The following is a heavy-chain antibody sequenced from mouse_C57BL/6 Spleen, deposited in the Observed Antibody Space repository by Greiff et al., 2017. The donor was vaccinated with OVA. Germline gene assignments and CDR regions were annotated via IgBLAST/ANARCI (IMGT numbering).Heavy chain of an antibody. Sequence: EVKLMESGPGLVKPSQSLSLTCSVTGYSITSGYYWNWIRQFPGNKLEWMGYISYDGSNNYNPSLKNRISITRDTSKNQFFLKLNSVTTEDTATYYCASWAYYSNFPVAYWGQGTLVTVSA. V-gene: IGHV3-6*01. J-gene: IGHJ3*01. CDR3: ASWAYYSNFPVAY. CDR2: ISYDGSN. CDR1: GYSITSGYY. D-gene: IGHD2-5*01.